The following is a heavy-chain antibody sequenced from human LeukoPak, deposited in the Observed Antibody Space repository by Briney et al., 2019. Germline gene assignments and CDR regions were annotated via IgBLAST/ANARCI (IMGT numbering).Heavy chain of an antibody. CDR1: GYILTNYA. Sequence: ASVRVSCTSSGYILTNYAISWVRQAPGQGVEGMGWISAYNGNTDYAQKFQGRVTMTTDTSTRTAYMDLRSLRSDDTAVYYCARGRLGVSGYKDYFDYWGQGTLVTVSS. CDR2: ISAYNGNT. V-gene: IGHV1-18*01. CDR3: ARGRLGVSGYKDYFDY. J-gene: IGHJ4*02. D-gene: IGHD1-14*01.